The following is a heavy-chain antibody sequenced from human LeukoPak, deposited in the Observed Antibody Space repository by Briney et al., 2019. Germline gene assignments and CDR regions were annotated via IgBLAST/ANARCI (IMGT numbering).Heavy chain of an antibody. CDR1: GGSISSGDYY. V-gene: IGHV4-30-4*08. Sequence: SQTLSLTCTVSGGSISSGDYYWSWIRQPPGKGLEWIGYIYYSGSTYYNPSLKSRVTISVDTSKNQFSLKLSSVTAADTAVSYCARMAPEGLEWLLVGWFDPWGQGTLVTVSS. J-gene: IGHJ5*02. CDR2: IYYSGST. D-gene: IGHD3-3*01. CDR3: ARMAPEGLEWLLVGWFDP.